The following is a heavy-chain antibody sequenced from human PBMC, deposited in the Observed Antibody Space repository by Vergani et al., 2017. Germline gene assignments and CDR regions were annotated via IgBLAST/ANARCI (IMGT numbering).Heavy chain of an antibody. CDR1: GFTFSNYG. V-gene: IGHV3-30*18. D-gene: IGHD2-2*01. Sequence: QVQLVESGGGVVQPGRSLRLSCAASGFTFSNYGIHWVRQAPGKGLEWVAVISFDGSNMYYADSVKGRFTISRDNSKNTLYLQMNSLRAEDTAVYYCAKDGTGEVVPAAMAAFDIWGQGTMVTVSS. CDR3: AKDGTGEVVPAAMAAFDI. CDR2: ISFDGSNM. J-gene: IGHJ3*02.